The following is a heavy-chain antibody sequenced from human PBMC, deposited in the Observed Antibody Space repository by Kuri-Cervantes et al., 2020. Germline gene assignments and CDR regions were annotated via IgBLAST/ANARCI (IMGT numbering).Heavy chain of an antibody. J-gene: IGHJ4*02. D-gene: IGHD3-22*01. CDR2: ISWNSVNI. V-gene: IGHV3-9*01. Sequence: GGSLRLSCTVSGGSINSGDYYWTWIRQPPGKGLEWVSSISWNSVNIGYADAVKGRLTISRDNAKNSLYLQMNSLRADDTALYYCAKDIDSSESSAIDYWGQGTLVTVSS. CDR3: AKDIDSSESSAIDY. CDR1: GGSINSGDYY.